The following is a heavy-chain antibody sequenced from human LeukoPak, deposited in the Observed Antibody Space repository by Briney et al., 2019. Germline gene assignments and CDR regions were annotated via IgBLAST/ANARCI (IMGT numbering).Heavy chain of an antibody. J-gene: IGHJ5*02. CDR3: ARSISLRVWSGYSNWFDP. V-gene: IGHV4-34*01. Sequence: SETLSLTCAVYGGSFSGYYWSWIRQPPGKGLEWIGEINHSGSTNYNPSLKSRVTISADTSKNQFSLKLSSVTAADTAVYYCARSISLRVWSGYSNWFDPWGQGTLVTVSS. CDR2: INHSGST. CDR1: GGSFSGYY. D-gene: IGHD3-3*01.